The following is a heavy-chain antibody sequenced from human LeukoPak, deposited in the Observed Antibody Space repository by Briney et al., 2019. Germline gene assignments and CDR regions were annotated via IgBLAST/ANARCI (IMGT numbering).Heavy chain of an antibody. CDR3: ARGGVRYFDWLLSGYYFDY. J-gene: IGHJ4*02. Sequence: SETLSLTCTVSGGSMSSYYWSWIRQPPGKGLEWIGEINHSGSTNYNPPLKSRVTISVDTSKNQFSLKLSSVTAADTAVYYCARGGVRYFDWLLSGYYFDYWGQGTLVTVSS. CDR2: INHSGST. V-gene: IGHV4-34*01. CDR1: GGSMSSYY. D-gene: IGHD3-9*01.